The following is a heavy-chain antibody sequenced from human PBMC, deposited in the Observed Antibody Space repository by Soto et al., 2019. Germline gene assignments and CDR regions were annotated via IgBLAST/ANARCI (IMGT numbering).Heavy chain of an antibody. J-gene: IGHJ5*02. CDR2: ISWNSGSI. CDR3: AKDSVRYCSSTSCYSWFDP. CDR1: GFTFDDYA. D-gene: IGHD2-2*01. Sequence: EVQLVESGGGLVQPGRSLRLSCAASGFTFDDYAMHWVRQAPGKGLEWVSGISWNSGSIGYADSVKGRFTISRDNSKNTLYLQMNSLRAEDTAVYYCAKDSVRYCSSTSCYSWFDPWGQGTLVTVSS. V-gene: IGHV3-9*01.